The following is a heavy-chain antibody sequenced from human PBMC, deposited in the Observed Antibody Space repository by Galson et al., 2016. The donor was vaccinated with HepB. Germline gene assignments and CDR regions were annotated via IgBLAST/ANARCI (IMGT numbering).Heavy chain of an antibody. Sequence: SVKVSCKASGYTFSNYDITWVRQATGQGLEWMGWMNPYSGSTGYAQVFRGRVTMTGDASISTAYLELSSLTSDDTAVYYCARVPFYSSSLFDYWGQGTLVTFSS. CDR3: ARVPFYSSSLFDY. CDR1: GYTFSNYD. CDR2: MNPYSGST. D-gene: IGHD6-13*01. J-gene: IGHJ4*02. V-gene: IGHV1-8*01.